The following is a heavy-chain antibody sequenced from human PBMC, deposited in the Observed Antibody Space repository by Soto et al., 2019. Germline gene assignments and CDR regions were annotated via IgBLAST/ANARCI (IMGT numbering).Heavy chain of an antibody. D-gene: IGHD3-22*01. Sequence: GGSLRLSCAASGFTFSSYSMNWVRQAPGKGLEWVSYISSSSSTIYYADSVKGRFTISRDNAKNSLYLQMNSLRDEDTAVYYCAREEGPYYDSSGSGGDYWGQGTLVTVSS. J-gene: IGHJ4*02. CDR3: AREEGPYYDSSGSGGDY. V-gene: IGHV3-48*02. CDR1: GFTFSSYS. CDR2: ISSSSSTI.